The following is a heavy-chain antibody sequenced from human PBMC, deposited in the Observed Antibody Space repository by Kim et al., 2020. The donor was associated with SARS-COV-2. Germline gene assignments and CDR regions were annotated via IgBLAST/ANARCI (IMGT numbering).Heavy chain of an antibody. J-gene: IGHJ5*02. D-gene: IGHD4-4*01. CDR3: ARGSLGARPPTVTTSDWFDP. Sequence: SETLSLTCAVYGGSFSGYYWSWIRQPPGKGLEWIGEINHSGSTNYNPSLKSRVTISVDTSKNQFSLKLSSVTAADTAVYYCARGSLGARPPTVTTSDWFDPWGQGTLVTVSS. CDR1: GGSFSGYY. V-gene: IGHV4-34*01. CDR2: INHSGST.